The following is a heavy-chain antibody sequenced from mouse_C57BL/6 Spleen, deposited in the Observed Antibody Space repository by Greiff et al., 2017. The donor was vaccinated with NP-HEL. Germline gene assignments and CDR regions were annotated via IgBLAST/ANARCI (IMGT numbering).Heavy chain of an antibody. CDR2: IWSGGST. V-gene: IGHV2-2*01. Sequence: VKLQESGPGLVQPSQSLSITCTVSGFSLTSYGVHWVRQSPGKGLEWLGVIWSGGSTDYNAAFISRLSISKDNSKSQVFFKMNSLQADDTAIYYCASLWDFDVWGTGTTVTVSS. CDR1: GFSLTSYG. CDR3: ASLWDFDV. J-gene: IGHJ1*03.